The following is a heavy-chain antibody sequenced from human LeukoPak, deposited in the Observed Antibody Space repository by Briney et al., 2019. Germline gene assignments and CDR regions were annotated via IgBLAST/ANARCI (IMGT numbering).Heavy chain of an antibody. D-gene: IGHD1-26*01. CDR2: IRYDGSKI. V-gene: IGHV3-30*02. J-gene: IGHJ3*02. Sequence: PGGSLRLSCAASGFTFRSSGMHWVRQAPGKGLEWVAFIRYDGSKIYYADSVKGRFTISRDNFKNTLYLQMNSLRTEDTAVYYCASPIAGFSRDSGSYSSFDIWGQGTMVTGFS. CDR1: GFTFRSSG. CDR3: ASPIAGFSRDSGSYSSFDI.